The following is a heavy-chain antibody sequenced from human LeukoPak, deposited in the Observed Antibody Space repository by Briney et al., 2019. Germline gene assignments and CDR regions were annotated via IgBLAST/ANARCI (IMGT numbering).Heavy chain of an antibody. CDR3: ARDQYDTWSRRGNFDS. J-gene: IGHJ4*02. CDR2: IKLDGSEK. CDR1: GFTFGKYW. D-gene: IGHD3-3*01. Sequence: GGSLRLSCVASGFTFGKYWMSWVRQAPGKGLEWVANIKLDGSEKNYVDSVKGRFTISRDNTKNSLYLQMNSLRAEDAAVFYCARDQYDTWSRRGNFDSWGQGTLVIVSS. V-gene: IGHV3-7*03.